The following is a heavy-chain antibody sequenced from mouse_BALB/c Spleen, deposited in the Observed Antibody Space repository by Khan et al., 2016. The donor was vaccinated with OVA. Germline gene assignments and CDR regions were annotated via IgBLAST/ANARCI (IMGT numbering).Heavy chain of an antibody. J-gene: IGHJ1*01. CDR3: ARPPSTAVVATSYWFFDV. D-gene: IGHD1-1*01. CDR1: GFTFSSYA. V-gene: IGHV5-9-3*01. Sequence: EVELVESGGGLVKPGGSLKLSCAASGFTFSSYAMSWVRQTPEKRLEWVATISSSGNYTYYPDSVKGRFTISRDNAKNTPYLQLSSLRSEDTAMYYCARPPSTAVVATSYWFFDVWGAGTTVTVSS. CDR2: ISSSGNYT.